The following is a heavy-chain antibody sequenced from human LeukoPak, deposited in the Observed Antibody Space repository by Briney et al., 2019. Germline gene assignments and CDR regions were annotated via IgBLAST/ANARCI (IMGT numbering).Heavy chain of an antibody. CDR1: GYSISSGYY. CDR2: IYHSGST. V-gene: IGHV4-38-2*01. D-gene: IGHD1-1*01. Sequence: SEPLSLTCAVSGYSISSGYYWGWIRQPPGKGLEWIGSIYHSGSTYYNPSLKSRVTISVDTSKNQFSLKLSSVTAADTAVYYCAMSKDGTVDYWGQGTLVTVSS. CDR3: AMSKDGTVDY. J-gene: IGHJ4*02.